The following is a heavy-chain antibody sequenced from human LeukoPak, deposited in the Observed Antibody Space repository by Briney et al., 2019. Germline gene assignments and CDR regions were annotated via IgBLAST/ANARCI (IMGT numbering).Heavy chain of an antibody. D-gene: IGHD3-10*01. CDR2: INHSGST. CDR3: ARGVLLWFGEFPYYFDY. Sequence: MSSETLSLTCAVYGGSFSGYYWSWIRQPPGKGLEWIGEINHSGSTNYNPSLKSRVTISVDTFKNQFSLKLSSVTAADTAVYYCARGVLLWFGEFPYYFDYWGQGTLVTVSS. CDR1: GGSFSGYY. V-gene: IGHV4-34*01. J-gene: IGHJ4*02.